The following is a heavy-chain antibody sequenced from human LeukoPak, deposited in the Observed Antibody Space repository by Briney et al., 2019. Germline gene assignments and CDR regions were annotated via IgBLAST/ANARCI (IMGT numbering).Heavy chain of an antibody. J-gene: IGHJ4*02. CDR3: ARDSYYDSSDPIDY. V-gene: IGHV3-20*04. CDR1: GFTFDDYG. D-gene: IGHD3-22*01. CDR2: INWNGGST. Sequence: GGSLRLSCAASGFTFDDYGMSWVRQAPGKGLEWVSGINWNGGSTGYADSVKGRFTISRDNAKNSLYLRMNSLRAEDTALYYCARDSYYDSSDPIDYWGQGTLVTVSS.